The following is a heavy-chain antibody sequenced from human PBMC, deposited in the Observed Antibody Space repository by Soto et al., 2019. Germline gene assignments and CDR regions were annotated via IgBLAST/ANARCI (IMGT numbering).Heavy chain of an antibody. D-gene: IGHD1-26*01. V-gene: IGHV1-18*01. CDR3: ARDRGQWELLNYYGMDV. Sequence: GASVKVSCKASGYTFISYGISWVRQAPGQGLEWMGWISAYNGNTNYAQKLQDRVTMTTDTSTSTAYMELRSLRSDDTAVYYCARDRGQWELLNYYGMDVWGQGTTVTVSS. CDR1: GYTFISYG. J-gene: IGHJ6*02. CDR2: ISAYNGNT.